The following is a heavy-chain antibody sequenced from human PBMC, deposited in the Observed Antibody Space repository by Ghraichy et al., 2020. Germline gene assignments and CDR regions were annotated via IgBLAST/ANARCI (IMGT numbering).Heavy chain of an antibody. CDR3: ARPMVQGVIWYGWFDP. CDR1: GFTFSSYS. J-gene: IGHJ5*02. D-gene: IGHD3-10*01. Sequence: GGSLRLSCAASGFTFSSYSMNWVRQAPGKGLEWVSSISSSSSYIYYADSVKGRFTISRDNAKNSLYLQMNSLRAEDTAVYYCARPMVQGVIWYGWFDPWGQGTLVTVSS. V-gene: IGHV3-21*01. CDR2: ISSSSSYI.